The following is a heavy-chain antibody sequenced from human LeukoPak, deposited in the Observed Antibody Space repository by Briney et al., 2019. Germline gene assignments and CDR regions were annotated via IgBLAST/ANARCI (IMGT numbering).Heavy chain of an antibody. V-gene: IGHV3-21*01. CDR3: ASFPPYMVRTDAFDI. CDR1: GFTLSSYS. CDR2: ISRSSAYI. Sequence: PGGSLRLSCAASGFTLSSYSMNWVRQAPGKGLEWVSSISRSSAYIYYADSVKGRFTISRDNAKDSLYLQMNSLRAEDTAVYYCASFPPYMVRTDAFDIWGQGTMVTVSS. D-gene: IGHD3-10*01. J-gene: IGHJ3*02.